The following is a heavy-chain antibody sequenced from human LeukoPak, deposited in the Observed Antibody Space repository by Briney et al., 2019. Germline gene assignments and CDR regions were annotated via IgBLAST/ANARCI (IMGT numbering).Heavy chain of an antibody. CDR3: ARSDYYDSSGYYYV. Sequence: GGSLRLSCAASGFTFSDYCMSWIRQAPGKGLEWVSYISSSGSTIYYADSVKGRFTISRDNAKNSLYLQMNSLRAEDTAVYYCARSDYYDSSGYYYVWGQGTLVTVSS. V-gene: IGHV3-11*01. CDR1: GFTFSDYC. D-gene: IGHD3-22*01. CDR2: ISSSGSTI. J-gene: IGHJ4*02.